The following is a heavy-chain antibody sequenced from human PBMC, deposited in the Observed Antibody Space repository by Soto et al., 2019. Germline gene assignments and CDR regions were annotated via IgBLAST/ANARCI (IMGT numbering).Heavy chain of an antibody. CDR3: AAANGPYYCMDV. CDR1: GFTFSNYW. CDR2: IKYDGSEK. J-gene: IGHJ6*03. Sequence: VQLVESGGGLVQPGGSLRLSCAASGFTFSNYWMSWVRQAPGKGLEWVANIKYDGSEKHYVDSVKGRFTISRDNAKNSLYLQMNNLRAEDTAIYFCAAANGPYYCMDVWGKGTTVTVSS. V-gene: IGHV3-7*01.